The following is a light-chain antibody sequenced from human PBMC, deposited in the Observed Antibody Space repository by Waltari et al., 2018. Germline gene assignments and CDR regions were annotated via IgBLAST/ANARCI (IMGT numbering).Light chain of an antibody. CDR1: SSNIGAGYD. J-gene: IGLJ3*02. Sequence: QSVLTQPPSVSGAPGQRVTISCTGSSSNIGAGYDVHWYQQLPGTAPKLLISGNSNRPSGVPDRVSGSKSGTSASLAITGLQAEDEADYYCQSYDSSLSGSWVFGGGTKLTV. V-gene: IGLV1-40*01. CDR3: QSYDSSLSGSWV. CDR2: GNS.